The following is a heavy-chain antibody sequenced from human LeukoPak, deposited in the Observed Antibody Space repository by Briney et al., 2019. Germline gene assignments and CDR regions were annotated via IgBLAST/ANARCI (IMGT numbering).Heavy chain of an antibody. CDR3: AREDYGGNSVDY. J-gene: IGHJ4*02. CDR1: GGSISSYY. Sequence: SETLSLTCTVSGGSISSYYWSWIRQPPGKGLEWIGYIYYSGSTNYNPSLKSRVTISVDTSKNQFSLKLSSVTAADTAVYYCAREDYGGNSVDYWGQGTLVTVSS. D-gene: IGHD4-23*01. CDR2: IYYSGST. V-gene: IGHV4-59*01.